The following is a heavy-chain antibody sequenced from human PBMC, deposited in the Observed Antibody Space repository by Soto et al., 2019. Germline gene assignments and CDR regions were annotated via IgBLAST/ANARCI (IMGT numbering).Heavy chain of an antibody. J-gene: IGHJ3*02. CDR1: GYTFNGYY. CDR3: ARGAELSTGGYAFHI. V-gene: IGHV1-2*04. Sequence: QVQLVQSGAEVKKPGASVKVSCKSSGYTFNGYYMHCGRQAPGQGLEWMGCINPNSGGTNYAQNSQGWVTLPRDTSITTAYMALSRLTSDDTAVYYCARGAELSTGGYAFHILGQGKIVTVSS. CDR2: INPNSGGT. D-gene: IGHD3-16*01.